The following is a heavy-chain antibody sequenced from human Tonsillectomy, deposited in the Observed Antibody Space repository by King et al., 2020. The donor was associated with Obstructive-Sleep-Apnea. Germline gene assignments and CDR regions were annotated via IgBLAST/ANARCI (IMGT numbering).Heavy chain of an antibody. Sequence: LPLQESGPGLVKPSETLSLTCTVSGGSISSYYWSWIRQPPGKGLEWIGYIYYSGSTNYNPSLKSRVTISVDTSKNQFSLKLSSVTAADTAVYYCARGSYYDSSGYPKGNWFDPWGQGTLVTVSS. CDR2: IYYSGST. D-gene: IGHD3-22*01. CDR1: GGSISSYY. CDR3: ARGSYYDSSGYPKGNWFDP. V-gene: IGHV4-59*01. J-gene: IGHJ5*02.